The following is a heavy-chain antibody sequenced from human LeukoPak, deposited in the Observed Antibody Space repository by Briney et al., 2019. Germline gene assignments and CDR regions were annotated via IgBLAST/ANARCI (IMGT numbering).Heavy chain of an antibody. D-gene: IGHD3-9*01. Sequence: GASVKVSCKAPGGTFSSYAISWVRQAPGQGLEWMGGIIPIFGTANYAQKFQGRVTITADKSTSTAYMELSSLRSEDTAVYYCARDTYYDILTGYSKDYYYGMDVWGKGTTVTVSS. CDR2: IIPIFGTA. V-gene: IGHV1-69*06. J-gene: IGHJ6*04. CDR1: GGTFSSYA. CDR3: ARDTYYDILTGYSKDYYYGMDV.